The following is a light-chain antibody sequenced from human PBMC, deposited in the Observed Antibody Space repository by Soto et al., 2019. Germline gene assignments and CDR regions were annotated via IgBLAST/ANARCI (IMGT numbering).Light chain of an antibody. Sequence: EIVLTQSPGTLSLSPGERATLSCRASQSVSSSYLAWYQQKPGKAPSLLIYGASSRATGIPDRFSGSGSGTEFTITISRLEPEDLAVYYCHQYDSAPLTFGGGNKGEIK. CDR1: QSVSSSY. J-gene: IGKJ4*01. CDR3: HQYDSAPLT. V-gene: IGKV3-20*01. CDR2: GAS.